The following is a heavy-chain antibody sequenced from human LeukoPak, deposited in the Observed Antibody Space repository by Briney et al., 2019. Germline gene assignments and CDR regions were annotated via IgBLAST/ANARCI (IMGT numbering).Heavy chain of an antibody. J-gene: IGHJ4*02. CDR3: ARGPGMATIKD. D-gene: IGHD5-24*01. V-gene: IGHV4-59*11. CDR1: DGSISSHY. CDR2: IYYSGST. Sequence: PSETLSLTCIVSDGSISSHYWSWIRKPPGKGLECIGNIYYSGSTNYNPSLKSRVTISIDTSKNQFSLKLSSVTAADTAVYYCARGPGMATIKDWGQGTLVTVSS.